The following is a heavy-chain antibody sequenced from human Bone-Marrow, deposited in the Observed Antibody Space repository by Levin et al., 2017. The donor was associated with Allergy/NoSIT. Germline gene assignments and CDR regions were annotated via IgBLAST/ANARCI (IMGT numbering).Heavy chain of an antibody. Sequence: PSQTLSLTCAVYGGSFSGYYWSWIRQPPGKGLEWIGEINHSGSTNYNPSLKSRVTISVDTSKNQFSLKLSSVTAADTAVYYCARGRQLERREFDYYYYYMDVWGKGTTVTVSS. CDR1: GGSFSGYY. D-gene: IGHD1-1*01. J-gene: IGHJ6*03. CDR3: ARGRQLERREFDYYYYYMDV. V-gene: IGHV4-34*01. CDR2: INHSGST.